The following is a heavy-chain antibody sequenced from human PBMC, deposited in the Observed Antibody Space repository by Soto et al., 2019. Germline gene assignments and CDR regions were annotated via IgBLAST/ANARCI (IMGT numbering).Heavy chain of an antibody. D-gene: IGHD3-9*01. CDR1: GFTFSSYG. CDR2: IWYDGSNK. CDR3: AREHYDILTGYHYYFDY. J-gene: IGHJ4*02. V-gene: IGHV3-33*01. Sequence: QVQLVESGGGVVQPGRSLRLSCAASGFTFSSYGMHWVRQAPGKGLEWVAVIWYDGSNKYYADSVKGRFTISRDNSKNTMYLQMNSLRAEDTAVYYYAREHYDILTGYHYYFDYWGQGTLVTVSS.